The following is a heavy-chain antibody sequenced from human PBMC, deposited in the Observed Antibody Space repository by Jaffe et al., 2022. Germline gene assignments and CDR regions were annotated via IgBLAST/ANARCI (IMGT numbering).Heavy chain of an antibody. D-gene: IGHD3-9*01. CDR1: GGTFSSYA. CDR2: IIPIFGTA. J-gene: IGHJ6*03. Sequence: QVQLVQSGAEVKKPGSSVKVSCKASGGTFSSYAISWVRQAPGQGLEWMGGIIPIFGTANYAQKFQGRVTITTDESTSTAYMELSSLRSEDTAVYYCAIEVGYYDILTGFYYYYYMDVWGKGTTVTVSS. V-gene: IGHV1-69*05. CDR3: AIEVGYYDILTGFYYYYYMDV.